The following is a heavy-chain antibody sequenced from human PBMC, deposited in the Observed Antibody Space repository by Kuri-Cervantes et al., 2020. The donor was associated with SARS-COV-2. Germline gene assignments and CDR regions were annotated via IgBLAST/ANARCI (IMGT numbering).Heavy chain of an antibody. D-gene: IGHD3-9*01. CDR2: ISSSSSTI. V-gene: IGHV3-48*01. J-gene: IGHJ3*02. Sequence: GESLKISCAASGFTFSSYSMNWVRQAPGEGLEWVSYISSSSSTIYYADSVKGRFTISRDNAKNSLYLQMNSLRAEDTAVYYCARDPGYDILTGYYFDAFDIWGQGTMVTVSS. CDR3: ARDPGYDILTGYYFDAFDI. CDR1: GFTFSSYS.